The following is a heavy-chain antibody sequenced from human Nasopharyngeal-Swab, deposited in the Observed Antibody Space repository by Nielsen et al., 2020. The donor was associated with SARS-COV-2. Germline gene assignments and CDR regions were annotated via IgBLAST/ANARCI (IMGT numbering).Heavy chain of an antibody. CDR2: INPNSGGT. D-gene: IGHD1-26*01. Sequence: ASVKVSCKVSGYTLTELSMHWVRQAPGQGLEWMGRINPNSGGTNYAQKFQGRVTMTRDTSISTAYMELSRLRSDDTAVYYCARVIVVSGRGAFDIWGQGTMVTVSS. V-gene: IGHV1-2*06. CDR3: ARVIVVSGRGAFDI. J-gene: IGHJ3*02. CDR1: GYTLTELS.